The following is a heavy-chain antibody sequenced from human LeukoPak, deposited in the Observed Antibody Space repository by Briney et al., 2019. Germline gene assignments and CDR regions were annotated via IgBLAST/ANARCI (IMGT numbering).Heavy chain of an antibody. CDR1: GFTFSDSF. CDR2: SRYKADSYTA. J-gene: IGHJ4*02. CDR3: ATSSWYRLAY. Sequence: GGSLRLPCVASGFTFSDSFMSWVRQAPGKGLEWVGRSRYKADSYTAEYAASVKGRFTISRDESKNSLYLQISSLETEDAAVYYCATSSWYRLAYWGQGSLVTVSS. V-gene: IGHV3-72*01. D-gene: IGHD6-13*01.